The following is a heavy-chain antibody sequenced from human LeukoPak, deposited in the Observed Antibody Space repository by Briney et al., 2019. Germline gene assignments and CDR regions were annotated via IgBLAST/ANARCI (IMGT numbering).Heavy chain of an antibody. CDR1: GFTFTTYL. J-gene: IGHJ4*02. CDR2: INTDGSEK. V-gene: IGHV3-7*05. CDR3: ARGGGRHVEY. D-gene: IGHD2/OR15-2a*01. Sequence: GGSLRLSCAASGFTFTTYLMGWVRQAPGKGPEWVANINTDGSEKYYVDSVKGRFTISRDNAKNSLYLQMNSLRAEDTAVYYCARGGGRHVEYWGQGNLVTVSS.